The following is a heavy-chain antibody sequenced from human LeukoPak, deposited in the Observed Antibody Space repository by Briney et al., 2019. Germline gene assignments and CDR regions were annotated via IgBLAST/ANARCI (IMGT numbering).Heavy chain of an antibody. CDR1: GGSISSYY. CDR3: ATSSSSWTQFDY. J-gene: IGHJ4*02. V-gene: IGHV4-59*01. Sequence: SETLSLTCTVSGGSISSYYWSWIRQPPGKGLEWIGYIYYSGSTNYNPSLKSRVTISVDTSKNQFSLKLSSVTAADTAVYYCATSSSSWTQFDYWGQGTLVTVSS. CDR2: IYYSGST. D-gene: IGHD6-13*01.